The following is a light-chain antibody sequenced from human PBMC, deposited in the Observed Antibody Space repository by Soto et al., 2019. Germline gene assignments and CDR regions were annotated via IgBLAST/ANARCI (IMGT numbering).Light chain of an antibody. V-gene: IGLV1-47*02. Sequence: QSVLTQPPSASGTPGQRVTISCSGSSSNIGSNYVYWYQQLLGTAPKLLLYSNNQRPSGVPDRFSGSKAGTSASLAISGLRSGDEADYYCAAWDDSLSGHWVFGGGPKLTVL. CDR3: AAWDDSLSGHWV. J-gene: IGLJ3*02. CDR1: SSNIGSNY. CDR2: SNN.